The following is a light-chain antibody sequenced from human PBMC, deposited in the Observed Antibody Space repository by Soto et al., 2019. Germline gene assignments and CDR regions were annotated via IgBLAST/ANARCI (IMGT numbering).Light chain of an antibody. CDR3: QQYNSYPFT. CDR1: QSISSW. V-gene: IGKV1-5*01. Sequence: DIQMTQSPSTLSASVGDRVTITCRASQSISSWLSWYQQKPGKAPKLLIYDASSLESGVPSRFSVSGSGTEFTLTISSLQPDDFATYYCQQYNSYPFTIGPGPKVDIK. J-gene: IGKJ3*01. CDR2: DAS.